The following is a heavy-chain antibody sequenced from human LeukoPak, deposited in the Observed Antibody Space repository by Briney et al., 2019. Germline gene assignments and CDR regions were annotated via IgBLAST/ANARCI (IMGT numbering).Heavy chain of an antibody. CDR3: AKTGPYYFDI. CDR2: ISTSSGIR. J-gene: IGHJ4*02. D-gene: IGHD3-10*01. V-gene: IGHV3-23*01. CDR1: GVTFATSG. Sequence: QAGGSLRLSCELSGVTFATSGMTWVRQAPGKGLECVAAISTSSGIRLYTDSVKGRFTISRDNSMNTVYLQMNSLRAADTAVYYCAKTGPYYFDIWGQGTLVTLSP.